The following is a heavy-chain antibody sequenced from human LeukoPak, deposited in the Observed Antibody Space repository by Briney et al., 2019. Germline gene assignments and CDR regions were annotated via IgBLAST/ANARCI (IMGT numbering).Heavy chain of an antibody. J-gene: IGHJ4*02. V-gene: IGHV3-21*01. CDR3: ARGGVSVGGNFDY. CDR2: ISRSSSYI. Sequence: GGSLRLSCAASGFTFSSYTMNWVRQAPGKGLEWVSSISRSSSYIYYADSMKGRFTISRDNANNSLFLQMNSLRAEDTAVYYCARGGVSVGGNFDYWGQGTLVTVSS. D-gene: IGHD4-23*01. CDR1: GFTFSSYT.